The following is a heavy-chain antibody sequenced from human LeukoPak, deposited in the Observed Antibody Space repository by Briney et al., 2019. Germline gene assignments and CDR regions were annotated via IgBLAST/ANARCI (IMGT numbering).Heavy chain of an antibody. D-gene: IGHD6-19*01. CDR3: TRAVAGHPD. CDR2: INHSGYT. Sequence: SETLSLTCAVSGVPFSNYYWSWVRQSPTKGLEWIGEINHSGYTNYNPSLKSRVTISIDTSKNQFSLMLPSVTAADTAVYYCTRAVAGHPDWGQGTLVTVSS. CDR1: GVPFSNYY. J-gene: IGHJ4*02. V-gene: IGHV4-34*01.